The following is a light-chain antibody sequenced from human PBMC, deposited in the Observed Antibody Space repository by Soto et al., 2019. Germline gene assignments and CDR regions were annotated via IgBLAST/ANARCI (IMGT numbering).Light chain of an antibody. CDR1: QSIGIW. CDR2: KAS. V-gene: IGKV1-5*03. CDR3: QQYNDYSWT. Sequence: IQMTQSPSTLSASVGDRVAITCRASQSIGIWLAWYQQKPGKAPRCLIYKASSLESGVPSRFSGSGSGTEFTLTINSLQPDDFATYYCQQYNDYSWTFGQGTKVEIK. J-gene: IGKJ1*01.